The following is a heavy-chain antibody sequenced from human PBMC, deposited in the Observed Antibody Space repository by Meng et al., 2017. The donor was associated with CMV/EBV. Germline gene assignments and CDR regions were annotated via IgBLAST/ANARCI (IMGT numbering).Heavy chain of an antibody. CDR1: GGSISSSSYS. V-gene: IGHV4-39*07. CDR2: IYYSGST. Sequence: HLQESGPGLVKPSEIVSASCTVSGGSISSSSYSWGWIRQPPGKGLEWIGGIYYSGSTCYNPSLKSRVTISVDTSKNQFSLKLSSVTAADTAVYYCARGGRYYYDSSGYCDYWGQGTLVTVSS. J-gene: IGHJ4*02. D-gene: IGHD3-22*01. CDR3: ARGGRYYYDSSGYCDY.